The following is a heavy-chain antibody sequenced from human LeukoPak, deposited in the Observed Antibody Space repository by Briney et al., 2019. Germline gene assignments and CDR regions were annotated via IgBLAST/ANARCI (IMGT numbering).Heavy chain of an antibody. CDR2: TRNKANGYTT. CDR1: GFTFSDHY. Sequence: PGRSLRLSCAASGFTFSDHYMDWVRQAPGKGLEWVGRTRNKANGYTTICAASVKGRFTVSRDESKNSLYLQMNSLRTEDTAVYYCARGFRSFDSWGQGTLVTVSS. J-gene: IGHJ4*02. D-gene: IGHD1-14*01. CDR3: ARGFRSFDS. V-gene: IGHV3-72*01.